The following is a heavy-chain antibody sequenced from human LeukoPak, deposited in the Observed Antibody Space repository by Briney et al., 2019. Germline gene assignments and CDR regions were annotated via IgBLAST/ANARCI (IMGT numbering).Heavy chain of an antibody. D-gene: IGHD5-24*01. CDR1: GGSISNFS. J-gene: IGHJ4*02. V-gene: IGHV4-59*08. CDR2: ISYSGST. CDR3: AILLKSRDYYNDY. Sequence: PSETLSLPCTVFGGSISNFSWSWIRQPPGKGLEWIGYISYSGSTNSNPSLKSRVTISVDMSKNQFSLRLSSVTAADTAVYYCAILLKSRDYYNDYWGQATKVTVSS.